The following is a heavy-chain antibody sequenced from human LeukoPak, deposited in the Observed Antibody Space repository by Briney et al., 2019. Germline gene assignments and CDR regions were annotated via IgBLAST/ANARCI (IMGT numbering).Heavy chain of an antibody. CDR3: ARDGPGTVAAIEMVPSYHYYYMDV. CDR1: GYTFTGYY. CDR2: INPNSGGT. V-gene: IGHV1-2*02. D-gene: IGHD2-2*02. Sequence: ASVKVSCKASGYTFTGYYMHWVRQAPGQGLEWMGWINPNSGGTNYAQKFQGRVTMTRDTSISTAYMELSRLRFDDTAVYYCARDGPGTVAAIEMVPSYHYYYMDVWGKGTTVTVSS. J-gene: IGHJ6*03.